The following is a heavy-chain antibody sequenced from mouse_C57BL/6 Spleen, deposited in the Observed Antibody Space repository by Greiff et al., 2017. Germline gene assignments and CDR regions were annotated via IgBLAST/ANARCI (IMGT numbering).Heavy chain of an antibody. D-gene: IGHD2-3*01. Sequence: QVQLKQPGAELVKPGASVKLSCKASGYTFTSYWMHWVKQRPGQGLEWIGMIHPNSGSTNYNEKFKSKATLTVDKSSSTAYMQLSSLTSEDSAVYYCARSIIYDGYYDYAMDYWGQGTSVTVSS. CDR1: GYTFTSYW. CDR2: IHPNSGST. V-gene: IGHV1-64*01. J-gene: IGHJ4*01. CDR3: ARSIIYDGYYDYAMDY.